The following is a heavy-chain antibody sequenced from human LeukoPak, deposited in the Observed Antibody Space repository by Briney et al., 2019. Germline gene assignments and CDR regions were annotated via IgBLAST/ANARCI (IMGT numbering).Heavy chain of an antibody. CDR3: RFGDFNDY. J-gene: IGHJ4*02. CDR2: ITSSSSSM. Sequence: GGSLRLSCAASGXTFSTYRVHWVRQAPGKGLEWVSSITSSSSSMSYADSVEGRFTISRDNAKNSLYLQMNSLSAEDTAVYYCRFGDFNDYWGQGTLVTVSS. D-gene: IGHD3-10*01. V-gene: IGHV3-21*01. CDR1: GXTFSTYR.